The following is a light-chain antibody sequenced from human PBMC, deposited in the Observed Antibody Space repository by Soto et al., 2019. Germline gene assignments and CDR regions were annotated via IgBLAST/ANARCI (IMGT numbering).Light chain of an antibody. CDR2: WAS. J-gene: IGKJ1*01. V-gene: IGKV4-1*01. CDR3: QQCYNAPPT. Sequence: DIVMTQSPDSLAVSLGERATINCKSSQSVLYSSNSKNYLAWYQQKPGQPPKLLISWASTRESGVPDRFSGSGSGTDFTLTISSLQAEDVAVYYCQQCYNAPPTFGQGTKMEIK. CDR1: QSVLYSSNSKNY.